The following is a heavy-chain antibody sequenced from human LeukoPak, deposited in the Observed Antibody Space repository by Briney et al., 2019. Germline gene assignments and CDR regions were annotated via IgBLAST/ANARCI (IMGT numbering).Heavy chain of an antibody. Sequence: PSETLSLTCTVSGVSTSRYNWSWIRQPPGKGLEWIGDIYYSGSTNYNPSLKSRVTILLDTSKNQFSLKLSSVTAADTAVYYCAREKYYYDSSGGGGYDYWGQGTLVTVSS. CDR1: GVSTSRYN. CDR3: AREKYYYDSSGGGGYDY. D-gene: IGHD3-22*01. CDR2: IYYSGST. J-gene: IGHJ4*02. V-gene: IGHV4-59*12.